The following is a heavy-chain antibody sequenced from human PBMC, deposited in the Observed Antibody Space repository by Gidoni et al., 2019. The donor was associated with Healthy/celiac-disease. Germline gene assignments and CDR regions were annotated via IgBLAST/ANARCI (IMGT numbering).Heavy chain of an antibody. Sequence: EVQLVQSGAEVKKPGESLKISCKGSGYSFTSYWIGWVRQMPGKGLEWMGIIYPGDSDTRYSPSFQGQVTISADKSISTAYLQWSSLKASDTAMYYCALGYCSSTSCSPPPYYYYYGMDVWGQGTTVTVSS. CDR2: IYPGDSDT. V-gene: IGHV5-51*01. CDR3: ALGYCSSTSCSPPPYYYYYGMDV. CDR1: GYSFTSYW. D-gene: IGHD2-2*03. J-gene: IGHJ6*02.